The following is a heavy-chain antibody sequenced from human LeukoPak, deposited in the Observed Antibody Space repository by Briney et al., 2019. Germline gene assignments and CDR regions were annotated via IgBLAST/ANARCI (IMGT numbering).Heavy chain of an antibody. CDR3: ARSPPAPPFDY. CDR1: GFTFSSYA. J-gene: IGHJ4*02. D-gene: IGHD2-2*01. V-gene: IGHV3-64*04. Sequence: GGSLRLSCAASGFTFSSYAMSWVRQAPGKGLEYVSAISSNGGSTYYADSVKGRFTISRDNSKNTLYLQMNNLRAEDTAFYYCARSPPAPPFDYWGQGTLVTVSS. CDR2: ISSNGGST.